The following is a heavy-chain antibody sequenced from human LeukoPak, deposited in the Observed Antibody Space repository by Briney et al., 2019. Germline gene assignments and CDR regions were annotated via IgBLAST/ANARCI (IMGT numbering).Heavy chain of an antibody. CDR2: IWLDGSNK. J-gene: IGHJ4*02. D-gene: IGHD2-21*01. V-gene: IGHV3-33*01. CDR3: TRDAYCGGDCYRPNFDC. CDR1: GITFSSYG. Sequence: GGSLRLSCAVSGITFSSYGMHWVRQAPGKGLEWVAVIWLDGSNKYYADSVKGRFTISRDNSKNTVFLQMNSLRAEDTALYYCTRDAYCGGDCYRPNFDCWGQGTLVTVSS.